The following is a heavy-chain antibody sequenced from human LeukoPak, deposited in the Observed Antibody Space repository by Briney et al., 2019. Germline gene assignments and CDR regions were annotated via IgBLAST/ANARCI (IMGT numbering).Heavy chain of an antibody. D-gene: IGHD6-19*01. CDR1: GYTFTSYD. J-gene: IGHJ4*02. V-gene: IGHV1-18*01. CDR3: ASTIAVAGVSPFDY. CDR2: ISAYNGNT. Sequence: ASVKVSCKASGYTFTSYDINWVRQATGQGLEWMGWISAYNGNTNYAQKLQGRVTMTTDTSTSTAYMELRSLRSDDTAVYYCASTIAVAGVSPFDYWGQGTLVTVSS.